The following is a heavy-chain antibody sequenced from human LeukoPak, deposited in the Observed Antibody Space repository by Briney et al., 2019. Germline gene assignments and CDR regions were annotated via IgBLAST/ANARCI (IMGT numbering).Heavy chain of an antibody. CDR1: GFTFSSYG. V-gene: IGHV3-30*02. CDR2: IRYDGNNK. CDR3: AREFLYGSGGYQIDY. Sequence: GGSLRLSCATSGFTFSSYGMHWVRQAPGKGLEWVTFIRYDGNNKYYADSVKGRFTISRDNSKNTLYLQMNSLRAEDTAVYYCAREFLYGSGGYQIDYWGQGTLVTVSS. J-gene: IGHJ4*02. D-gene: IGHD3-10*01.